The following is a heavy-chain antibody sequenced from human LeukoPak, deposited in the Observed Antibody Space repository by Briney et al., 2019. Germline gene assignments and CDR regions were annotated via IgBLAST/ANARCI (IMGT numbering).Heavy chain of an antibody. CDR1: GGSISSYY. V-gene: IGHV4-34*01. CDR3: ARTQWLVRNWFDP. CDR2: INHSGST. J-gene: IGHJ5*02. Sequence: PSETLSLTCTVSGGSISSYYWSWIRQPPGKGLEWIGEINHSGSTNYNPSLKSRVTISVDTSKNQFSLKLSSVTAADTAVYYCARTQWLVRNWFDPWGQGTLVTVSS. D-gene: IGHD6-19*01.